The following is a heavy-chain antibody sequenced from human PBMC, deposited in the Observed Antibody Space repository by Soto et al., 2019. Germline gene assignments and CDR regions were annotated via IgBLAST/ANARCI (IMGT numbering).Heavy chain of an antibody. Sequence: GGSLRLSCAASGFTFTTYTMYWVRQAPGKGLEWVASISRSRDYIYYADSVKGRFTISRDNAKNSLYLQMNSLRAEDTAVYYCARASSEYDDYDSSGHYSFFFDYWGQGTLVNVSS. V-gene: IGHV3-21*01. D-gene: IGHD3-22*01. CDR3: ARASSEYDDYDSSGHYSFFFDY. J-gene: IGHJ4*02. CDR2: ISRSRDYI. CDR1: GFTFTTYT.